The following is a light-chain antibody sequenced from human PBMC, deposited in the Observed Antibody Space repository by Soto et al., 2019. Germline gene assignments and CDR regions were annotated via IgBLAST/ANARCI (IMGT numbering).Light chain of an antibody. CDR3: QQHGSSPPPWT. CDR1: QSLSSSY. CDR2: GAS. J-gene: IGKJ1*01. V-gene: IGKV3-20*01. Sequence: ETVLTQSPGTLSLSPGERATLFCRASQSLSSSYLAWYQQKPGQAPRLLIYGASSRATGIPDRFSGSGSGTDFTLTISRLEPEDFAVYYCQQHGSSPPPWTFGQGTKVEIK.